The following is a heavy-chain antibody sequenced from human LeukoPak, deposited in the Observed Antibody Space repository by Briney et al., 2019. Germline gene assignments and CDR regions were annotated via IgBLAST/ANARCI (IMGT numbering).Heavy chain of an antibody. Sequence: GGSLRLSCAASGFTFSNAWMSWVRQAPGMGLEWVGRIKSKADGGTTEYAAPVKGRFTISRDDSKNTLYLQMNSLKTEDTAVYYCTTSIVGATGRRGYDYGMDVWGQGTTVTVSS. CDR3: TTSIVGATGRRGYDYGMDV. CDR1: GFTFSNAW. V-gene: IGHV3-15*01. J-gene: IGHJ6*02. D-gene: IGHD1-26*01. CDR2: IKSKADGGTT.